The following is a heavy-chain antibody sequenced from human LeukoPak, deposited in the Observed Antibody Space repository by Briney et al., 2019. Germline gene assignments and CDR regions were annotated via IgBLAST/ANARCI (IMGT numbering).Heavy chain of an antibody. Sequence: GESLRLSCTASGFTFRTYAMTWVRQAPGKGLEWVANIKEDGSGKYYVDSVKGRFTISRDNAKNSLYLQMHSLRAEDTAVYYCARVTYSYGYDLDYWGQGTLVTVSS. V-gene: IGHV3-7*01. CDR1: GFTFRTYA. CDR3: ARVTYSYGYDLDY. D-gene: IGHD5-18*01. J-gene: IGHJ4*02. CDR2: IKEDGSGK.